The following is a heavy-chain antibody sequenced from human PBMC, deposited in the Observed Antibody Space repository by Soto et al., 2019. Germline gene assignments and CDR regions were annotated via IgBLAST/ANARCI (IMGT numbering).Heavy chain of an antibody. CDR3: ARVRGGRGHYPFPHRKNWFDP. J-gene: IGHJ5*02. CDR1: GGSFSGYY. D-gene: IGHD3-22*01. V-gene: IGHV4-34*01. CDR2: INHSGST. Sequence: QVQLQQWGAGLLKPSETLSLTCAVYGGSFSGYYWSWIRQPPGKGLEWIGEINHSGSTNYNPSLKRRVTISVDTSNNQFSLKLSSVTAADTAVYYCARVRGGRGHYPFPHRKNWFDPWGQGTLVTVSS.